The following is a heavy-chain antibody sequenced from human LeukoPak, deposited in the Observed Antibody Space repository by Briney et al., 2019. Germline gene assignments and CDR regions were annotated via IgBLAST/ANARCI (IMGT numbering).Heavy chain of an antibody. J-gene: IGHJ3*02. V-gene: IGHV4-38-2*02. Sequence: SETLSLTCTVSGYSISSDYYWGWIRQPPGKGLEWIGEINHSGSTNYNPSLKSRVTISVDTSKNQFSLKLSSVTAADTAVYYCARDRLERRAYAFDIWGQGTMVTVSS. D-gene: IGHD1-1*01. CDR1: GYSISSDYY. CDR2: INHSGST. CDR3: ARDRLERRAYAFDI.